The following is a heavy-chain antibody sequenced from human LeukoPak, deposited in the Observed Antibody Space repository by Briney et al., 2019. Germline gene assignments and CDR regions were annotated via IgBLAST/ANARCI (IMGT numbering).Heavy chain of an antibody. V-gene: IGHV4-59*02. J-gene: IGHJ4*02. D-gene: IGHD3-10*01. CDR2: IYYSGST. CDR1: GGSVSSYF. CDR3: ARDPWFGELLFVDY. Sequence: PSETLSLTCTVSGGSVSSYFWSWIRQPPGKGLEWIGDIYYSGSTNYNPSLRSRVTISVDTSKNQFSLKLSSVTAADTAVYYCARDPWFGELLFVDYWGQGTLVTVSS.